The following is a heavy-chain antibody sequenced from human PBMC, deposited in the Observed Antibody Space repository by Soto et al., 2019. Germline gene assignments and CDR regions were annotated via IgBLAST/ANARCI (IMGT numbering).Heavy chain of an antibody. V-gene: IGHV3-30*18. Sequence: QVQLVESGGGVVQPGRSLRLSCAASGFTFSSYGMHWVRQAPGKGLEWVAVISYDGSDKYYADSVKGRFTISRDNSKNTLYLQMNSLRPEDTAVYYCAKDLSGNSLTFGYWGQGTLVTVSS. D-gene: IGHD3-3*01. J-gene: IGHJ4*02. CDR1: GFTFSSYG. CDR2: ISYDGSDK. CDR3: AKDLSGNSLTFGY.